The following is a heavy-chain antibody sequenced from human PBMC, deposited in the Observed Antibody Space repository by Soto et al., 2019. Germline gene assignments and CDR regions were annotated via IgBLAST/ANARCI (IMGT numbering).Heavy chain of an antibody. Sequence: GGSLRLSCAASGFTFSSYSMNWVRQAPGKGLEWVSSISSSSSYIYYADSMKGRFTVSRDNAKNSVYLEMNSLRAEDTAVYYWARGSQGGYNSPFDYWGQGTLVTVSS. CDR3: ARGSQGGYNSPFDY. CDR1: GFTFSSYS. V-gene: IGHV3-21*01. CDR2: ISSSSSYI. D-gene: IGHD5-12*01. J-gene: IGHJ4*02.